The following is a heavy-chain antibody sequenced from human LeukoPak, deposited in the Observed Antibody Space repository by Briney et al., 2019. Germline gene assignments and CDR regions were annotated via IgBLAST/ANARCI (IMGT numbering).Heavy chain of an antibody. D-gene: IGHD6-13*01. Sequence: PSETLSLTCAVYGGSFSGYYWSWIRQPPGKGLEWIGEINHSGSTNYNPSLKSRVTISVDTSKNQFSLKLSSVTAADTAVYYCARDLDTPASRTAAAGPRAFDIWGQGTMVTVSS. CDR2: INHSGST. V-gene: IGHV4-34*01. CDR3: ARDLDTPASRTAAAGPRAFDI. J-gene: IGHJ3*02. CDR1: GGSFSGYY.